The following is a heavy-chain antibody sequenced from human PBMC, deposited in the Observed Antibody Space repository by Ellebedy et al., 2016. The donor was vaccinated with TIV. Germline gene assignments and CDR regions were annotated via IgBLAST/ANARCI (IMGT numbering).Heavy chain of an antibody. CDR3: ATRIMISFGGFDY. D-gene: IGHD3-16*01. V-gene: IGHV3-21*05. J-gene: IGHJ4*02. CDR1: GFTFSNYN. Sequence: GGSLRLSCAASGFTFSNYNMNWVRQAPGKGLEWVSYISSSSSYIYYADPVKGRFTISRDNAKNSLYLQMNSLRAEDTAVYYCATRIMISFGGFDYWGQGTLVTVSS. CDR2: ISSSSSYI.